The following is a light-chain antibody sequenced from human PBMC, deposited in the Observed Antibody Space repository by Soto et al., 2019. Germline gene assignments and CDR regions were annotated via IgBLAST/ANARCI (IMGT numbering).Light chain of an antibody. CDR1: SSDVGGYNY. J-gene: IGLJ1*01. CDR2: DVS. CDR3: SSYTSSNTYV. V-gene: IGLV2-14*01. Sequence: QSVLTQPASVSGSPGQSITISCTGTSSDVGGYNYVSWYQQHPGKAPKLMIYDVSSRPSGVSGRFSGSKSGNTASLTISGLQTEDEADYYCSSYTSSNTYVFGTGTKVTVL.